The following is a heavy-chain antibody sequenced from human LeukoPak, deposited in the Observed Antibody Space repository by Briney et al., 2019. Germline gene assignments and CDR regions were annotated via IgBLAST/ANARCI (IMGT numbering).Heavy chain of an antibody. CDR1: GYALTSYD. D-gene: IGHD3-22*01. J-gene: IGHJ4*02. Sequence: GASVKVSCKASGYALTSYDINWVRDATGQGREWMGWMNPNSGNTGYAQKFQGRVTMTRNTSISTAYMELSSLRSEDTAVYYCARLREYDSSGYYYGYWGQGTLVTVSS. CDR2: MNPNSGNT. CDR3: ARLREYDSSGYYYGY. V-gene: IGHV1-8*01.